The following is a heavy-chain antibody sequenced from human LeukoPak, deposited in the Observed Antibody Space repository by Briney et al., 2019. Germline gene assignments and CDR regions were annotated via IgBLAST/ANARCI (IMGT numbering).Heavy chain of an antibody. CDR3: ARSRAWFDP. J-gene: IGHJ5*02. CDR2: IYTSGST. V-gene: IGHV4-61*02. Sequence: SQTLSLTCTVSGGSISSGSYYWSWIRQPAGKGLEWIGRIYTSGSTNYNPSLKSRVTISVDRSKNQFSLKLSSVTAADTAVYYCARSRAWFDPWGQGTLVTVSS. CDR1: GGSISSGSYY.